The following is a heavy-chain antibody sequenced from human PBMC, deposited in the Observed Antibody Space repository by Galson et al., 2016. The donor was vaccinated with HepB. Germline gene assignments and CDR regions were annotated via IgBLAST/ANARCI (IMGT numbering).Heavy chain of an antibody. J-gene: IGHJ3*01. Sequence: SLRLSCAVSGFTFSSYALSWVRQAPGKGLEWVSAITGSGGGTYYADSAKGRFTISRDSAKNSVYLQMNRLRDDDTGVYYCARELVRSAFDLWGQGTLVTVSS. V-gene: IGHV3-23*01. CDR3: ARELVRSAFDL. CDR2: ITGSGGGT. D-gene: IGHD1-26*01. CDR1: GFTFSSYA.